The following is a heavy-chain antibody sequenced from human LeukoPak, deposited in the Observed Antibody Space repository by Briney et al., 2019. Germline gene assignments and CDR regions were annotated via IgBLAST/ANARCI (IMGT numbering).Heavy chain of an antibody. D-gene: IGHD1-26*01. CDR3: AMGGNYGIDY. CDR1: SGSVSSTIYY. J-gene: IGHJ4*02. Sequence: SETLSLTCTVSSGSVSSTIYYWGWIRQPPGKGLEWIGSIYNSGSTYYNPALKSRATMSVDTSKNQFSLKLTSVTAADTAVYYCAMGGNYGIDYWGQGTLITVSS. CDR2: IYNSGST. V-gene: IGHV4-39*01.